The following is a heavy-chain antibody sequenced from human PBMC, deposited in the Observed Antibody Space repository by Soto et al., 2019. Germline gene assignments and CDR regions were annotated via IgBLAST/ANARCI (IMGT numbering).Heavy chain of an antibody. D-gene: IGHD6-19*01. V-gene: IGHV3-7*01. CDR2: IRNDGSEK. J-gene: IGHJ5*02. Sequence: GGSLRLSCAVSGFSFSNYWMSWLRQTQEKGLEWLANIRNDGSEKFYVDSVKGRSTISRDNANNSLYLQMHSLRDDHIAVYYCARSSSGWENWFDPWGHGTLVTVSS. CDR1: GFSFSNYW. CDR3: ARSSSGWENWFDP.